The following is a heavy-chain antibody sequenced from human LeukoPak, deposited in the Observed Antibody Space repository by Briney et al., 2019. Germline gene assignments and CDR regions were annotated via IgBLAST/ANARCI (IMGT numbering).Heavy chain of an antibody. V-gene: IGHV1-18*01. CDR2: ISTYNDNT. D-gene: IGHD1-26*01. J-gene: IGHJ4*02. Sequence: ASVKVSCKASGYTFTSYGISWVRQAPGQGLEWMGWISTYNDNTVYAQKFQGRVTMTTDTSTSTAYMELRSLRSDDTAVYYCARVLSGSYSEIDYWGQGTLVTVSS. CDR3: ARVLSGSYSEIDY. CDR1: GYTFTSYG.